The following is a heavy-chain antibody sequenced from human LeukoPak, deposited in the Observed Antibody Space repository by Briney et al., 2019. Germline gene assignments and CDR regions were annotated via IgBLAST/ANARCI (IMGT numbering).Heavy chain of an antibody. CDR1: GGSISSNSYF. CDR3: ARASGMYHVDNWCHT. Sequence: SETLSLTCTVSGGSISSNSYFWGWIRQPPGKGLEWVGSIYYIGSTYYNPSLKNRVTISMDTSKNQFSLRLSSVTAADTAMYSWARASGMYHVDNWCHTCAQAPLVTV. V-gene: IGHV4-39*07. CDR2: IYYIGST. D-gene: IGHD3-10*01. J-gene: IGHJ5*02.